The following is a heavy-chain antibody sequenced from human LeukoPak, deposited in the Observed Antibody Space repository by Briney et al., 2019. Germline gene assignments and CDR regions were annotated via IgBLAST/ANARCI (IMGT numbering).Heavy chain of an antibody. CDR1: GGSIIGHY. D-gene: IGHD1-20*01. J-gene: IGHJ3*02. CDR3: ARHISGSVAFDI. CDR2: IYHSGST. V-gene: IGHV4-59*08. Sequence: SETLSLTCSVSGGSIIGHYWSWIRQPPGKGLEWLGYIYHSGSTKYNPSLESRVTISVDTSKNQFSLKVSSVTAADTAMYHSARHISGSVAFDIWGQGTMVTVSS.